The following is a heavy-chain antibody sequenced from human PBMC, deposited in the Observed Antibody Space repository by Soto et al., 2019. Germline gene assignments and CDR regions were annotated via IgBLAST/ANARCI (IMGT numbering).Heavy chain of an antibody. CDR1: GFSLSTSGVG. D-gene: IGHD6-6*01. V-gene: IGHV2-5*02. CDR2: IYWDDDK. J-gene: IGHJ4*02. Sequence: QITLKESGPTLVKPTQTLTLTCTFSGFSLSTSGVGVGWIRQPPGKALEWLALIYWDDDKRYSSSLNSRLTITKHTPQSHVVLTMTTIVHVDAATYYCARSRHPRLLDYWGQGTLVTVSS. CDR3: ARSRHPRLLDY.